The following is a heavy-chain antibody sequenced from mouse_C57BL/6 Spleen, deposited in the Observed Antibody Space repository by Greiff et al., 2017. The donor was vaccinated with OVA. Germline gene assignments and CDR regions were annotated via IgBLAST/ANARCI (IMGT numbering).Heavy chain of an antibody. CDR3: ARLNYGSSYNYFDY. J-gene: IGHJ2*01. CDR1: GYAFSSSW. V-gene: IGHV1-82*01. D-gene: IGHD1-1*01. CDR2: IYPGDGDT. Sequence: VKLVESGPELVKPGASVKISCKASGYAFSSSWMNWVKQRPGKGLEWIGRIYPGDGDTNYNGKFKGKATLTADKSSSTAYMQLSSLTSEDSAVYFCARLNYGSSYNYFDYWGQGTTLTVSS.